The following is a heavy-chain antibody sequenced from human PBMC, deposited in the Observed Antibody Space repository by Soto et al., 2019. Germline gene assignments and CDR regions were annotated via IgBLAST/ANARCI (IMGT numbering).Heavy chain of an antibody. J-gene: IGHJ3*01. Sequence: QVQLVESGGGVVQPGRSLRLSCIASGFGFSSYAMNWVRQAPGKGLEWVAVISHDGSNTYYGDSVKGRFTISRDNSENTLFLQMNSPRAEDTAVYHCAKPYYGAGSYYPDAFAVWGQGTSVTVSS. CDR3: AKPYYGAGSYYPDAFAV. D-gene: IGHD3-10*01. CDR1: GFGFSSYA. V-gene: IGHV3-30*18. CDR2: ISHDGSNT.